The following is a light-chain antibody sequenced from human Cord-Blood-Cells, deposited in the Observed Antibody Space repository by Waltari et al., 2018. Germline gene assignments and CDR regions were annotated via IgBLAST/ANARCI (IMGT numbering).Light chain of an antibody. CDR2: EVS. Sequence: QSALTQPPSASGSPGQSVTISCTGTSSDVGGYNYVSWYQQPPGKAPKPMICEVSKRPPGAPDRFSGSKSGNTASLTVSGLQAEDEADYYCSSYAGSNIYVFGTGTKVTVL. V-gene: IGLV2-8*01. CDR3: SSYAGSNIYV. CDR1: SSDVGGYNY. J-gene: IGLJ1*01.